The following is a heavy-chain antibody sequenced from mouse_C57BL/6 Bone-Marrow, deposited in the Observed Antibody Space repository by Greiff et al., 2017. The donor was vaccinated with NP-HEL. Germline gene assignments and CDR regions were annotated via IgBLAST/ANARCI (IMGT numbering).Heavy chain of an antibody. V-gene: IGHV1-64*01. D-gene: IGHD3-2*02. CDR1: GYTFTSYW. J-gene: IGHJ3*01. Sequence: QVQLQQPGAELVKPGASVKLSCKASGYTFTSYWMHWVKQRPGQGLEWIGMIHPNSGSTNYNEKFKSKATLTVDKSSITAYMQLSSLTSEDSAVYYCARSSAQARFAYWGQGTLVTVSA. CDR2: IHPNSGST. CDR3: ARSSAQARFAY.